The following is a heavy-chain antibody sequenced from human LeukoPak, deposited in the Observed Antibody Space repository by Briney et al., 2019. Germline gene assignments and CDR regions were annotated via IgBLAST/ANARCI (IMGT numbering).Heavy chain of an antibody. CDR2: IYYSGST. Sequence: PETLSLTCTVSGGSISSYYWSWIRQPPGKGLEWIGYIYYSGSTNYNPSLKSRVTISVDTSKNQFSLKLSSVTAADTAVYYCARHIFNDSSGYYYFDYWGQGTLVTVSS. D-gene: IGHD3-22*01. J-gene: IGHJ4*02. CDR1: GGSISSYY. V-gene: IGHV4-59*08. CDR3: ARHIFNDSSGYYYFDY.